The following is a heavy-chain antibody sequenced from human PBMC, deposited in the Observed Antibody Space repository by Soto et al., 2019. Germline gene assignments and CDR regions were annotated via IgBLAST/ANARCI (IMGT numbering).Heavy chain of an antibody. Sequence: GESLKISCKGSGYSFTNYWIGWVRQMPGKGLEWMGIIYPGDSDTTYSPSFQGQVTISVDKSISTAYLQWSSLKASDTAMYYCARPGYCSRTECSDFDYWGQGTQVTVSS. V-gene: IGHV5-51*01. J-gene: IGHJ4*01. CDR3: ARPGYCSRTECSDFDY. CDR1: GYSFTNYW. D-gene: IGHD2-2*01. CDR2: IYPGDSDT.